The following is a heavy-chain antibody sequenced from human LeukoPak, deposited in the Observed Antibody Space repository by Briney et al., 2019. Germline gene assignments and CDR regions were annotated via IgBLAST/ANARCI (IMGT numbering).Heavy chain of an antibody. CDR1: GGSISSGSYH. CDR3: ARARIAVAGTLTDAFDI. Sequence: SETLSLTCTVSGGSISSGSYHWSWIRQPAGKGLEWIGRIYTSGSTNYNPSLKSRVTISVDTSKNQFSLKLSSVTAADTAVYYCARARIAVAGTLTDAFDIWGQGTMVTVSS. D-gene: IGHD6-19*01. J-gene: IGHJ3*02. V-gene: IGHV4-61*02. CDR2: IYTSGST.